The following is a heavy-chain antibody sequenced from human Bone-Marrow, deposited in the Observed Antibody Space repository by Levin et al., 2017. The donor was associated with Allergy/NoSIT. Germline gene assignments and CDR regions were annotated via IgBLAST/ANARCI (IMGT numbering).Heavy chain of an antibody. CDR2: ISYDGSNK. J-gene: IGHJ4*02. CDR1: GFTFSSYG. CDR3: AKDFFPRPSGPDY. D-gene: IGHD2/OR15-2a*01. V-gene: IGHV3-30*18. Sequence: GESLKISCAASGFTFSSYGMHWVRQAPGKGLEWVAVISYDGSNKYYADSVKGRFTISRDNSKNTLYLQMNSLRAEDTAVYYCAKDFFPRPSGPDYWGQGTLVTVSS.